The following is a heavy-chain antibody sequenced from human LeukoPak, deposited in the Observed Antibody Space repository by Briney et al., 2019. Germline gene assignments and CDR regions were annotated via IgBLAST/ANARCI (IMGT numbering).Heavy chain of an antibody. J-gene: IGHJ6*02. CDR3: ARVVSFMFGMDV. D-gene: IGHD3-10*02. V-gene: IGHV3-33*01. CDR2: VWYDGSNK. Sequence: GGSLRLSCAASGFTFSSYGMHWVRQAPGKGLEWVAVVWYDGSNKYYADSVKGRFTISRDNSKNTLYLQMNSLRAEDTAVYYCARVVSFMFGMDVWGQGTTVTVS. CDR1: GFTFSSYG.